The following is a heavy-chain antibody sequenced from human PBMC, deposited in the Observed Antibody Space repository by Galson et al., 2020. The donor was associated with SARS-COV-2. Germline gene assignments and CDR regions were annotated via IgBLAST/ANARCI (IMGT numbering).Heavy chain of an antibody. CDR1: EFTFATYG. CDR2: ISGGGDTT. D-gene: IGHD1-26*01. CDR3: AGLGVNIY. V-gene: IGHV3-23*01. J-gene: IGHJ4*02. Sequence: GGSLRLSCAGSEFTFATYGMNWVRQGPGKGLEWVSGISGGGDTTYYADSVKGRFTISRDNSKDTMYLKMNSLGDEDTAVYDCAGLGVNIYGGQGTLVTVAS.